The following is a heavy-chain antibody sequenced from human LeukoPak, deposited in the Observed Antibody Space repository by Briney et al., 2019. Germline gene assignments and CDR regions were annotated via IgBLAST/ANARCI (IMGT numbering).Heavy chain of an antibody. CDR3: ATEGLAARPFYDY. CDR1: GYTFTSYY. J-gene: IGHJ4*02. CDR2: INPSGGST. D-gene: IGHD6-6*01. Sequence: ASVKVSCKASGYTFTSYYMHWVRQAPGQGLEWMGIINPSGGSTSYAQKFQGRVTMTRDASTSTVYMELSSLRSEDTAVYYCATEGLAARPFYDYWGQGTLVTVSS. V-gene: IGHV1-46*01.